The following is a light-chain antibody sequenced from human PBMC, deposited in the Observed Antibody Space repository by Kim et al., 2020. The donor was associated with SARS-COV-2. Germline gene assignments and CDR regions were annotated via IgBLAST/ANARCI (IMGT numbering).Light chain of an antibody. CDR3: LQLRTYPLT. CDR1: VDIANS. J-gene: IGKJ4*01. Sequence: AFIGDRVTIPGRASVDIANSLAWYQQKPGLAPKLLIYAASTLQSGVPSRFSGSGSGTDFTLTITSLLPEDFATYYCLQLRTYPLTFGGGTKVDIK. V-gene: IGKV1-9*01. CDR2: AAS.